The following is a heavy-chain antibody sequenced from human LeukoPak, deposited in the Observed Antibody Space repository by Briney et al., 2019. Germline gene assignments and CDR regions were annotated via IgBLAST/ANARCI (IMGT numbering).Heavy chain of an antibody. CDR3: ARVRATFSPHFDN. J-gene: IGHJ4*02. D-gene: IGHD5-12*01. V-gene: IGHV3-74*01. CDR2: INSDGSIT. Sequence: GGSLRLSCAASGFTFSSYWMHWVRQAPGKGLTWVSRINSDGSITNYADSVKGRFTISRDNAKNTLYLQMNSLRAEDTAVYYCARVRATFSPHFDNWGQGTLVTVSS. CDR1: GFTFSSYW.